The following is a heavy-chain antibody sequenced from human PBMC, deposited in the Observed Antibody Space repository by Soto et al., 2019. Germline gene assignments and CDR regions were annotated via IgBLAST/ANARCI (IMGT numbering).Heavy chain of an antibody. CDR2: IYYSGST. Sequence: TLSLTCTVSGGSISSSSYYWGWIRQPPGKGLEWIGSIYYSGSTYYNPSLKSRVTISVDTSKNQFSLKLSSVTAADTAVYYCARHSSDYYYYGMDVWGQGTTVTVSS. J-gene: IGHJ6*02. CDR1: GGSISSSSYY. V-gene: IGHV4-39*01. CDR3: ARHSSDYYYYGMDV.